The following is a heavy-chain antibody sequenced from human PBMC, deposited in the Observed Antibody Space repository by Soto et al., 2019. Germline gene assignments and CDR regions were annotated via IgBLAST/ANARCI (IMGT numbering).Heavy chain of an antibody. Sequence: PSETLSLTCTVSGGSISSGGYYWSWIRQDPGKGLEWIGYIYYSGSTYYNPSLKSRVTISVDTSKNQFSLKLSSVTAADTAVYYCARGSSSGYYFPTNFDYWGQGTLVTVSS. CDR1: GGSISSGGYY. CDR2: IYYSGST. CDR3: ARGSSSGYYFPTNFDY. V-gene: IGHV4-31*03. D-gene: IGHD3-22*01. J-gene: IGHJ4*02.